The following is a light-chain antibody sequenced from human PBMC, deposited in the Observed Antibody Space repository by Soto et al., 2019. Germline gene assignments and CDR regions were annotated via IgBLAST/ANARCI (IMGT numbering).Light chain of an antibody. J-gene: IGLJ1*01. V-gene: IGLV2-14*01. CDR3: SSYTSSSTLYV. CDR1: SSDVGGYNY. CDR2: EVS. Sequence: QSALAQPASVSGSPGQSITISCTGTSSDVGGYNYVSWYQQHPGKAPKLMIYEVSNQPSGVSNRFSGSKSGNTASLTISGLQAEDGADYYCSSYTSSSTLYVFGTGTRVTV.